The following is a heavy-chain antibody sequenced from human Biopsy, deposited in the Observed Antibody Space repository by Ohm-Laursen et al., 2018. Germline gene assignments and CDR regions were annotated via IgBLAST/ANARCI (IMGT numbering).Heavy chain of an antibody. Sequence: PTQTLTLTCTFSGFSFTTVGMRVTWIRQAPGKALEWLAHIDWAGDTRCSASLKTRLSTSKDTFKDQVVLTMTDIGPVDTATYYCARASASQYYGVDVWGQGTSVTVSS. D-gene: IGHD1-26*01. CDR3: ARASASQYYGVDV. J-gene: IGHJ6*02. V-gene: IGHV2-70*04. CDR1: GFSFTTVGMR. CDR2: IDWAGDT.